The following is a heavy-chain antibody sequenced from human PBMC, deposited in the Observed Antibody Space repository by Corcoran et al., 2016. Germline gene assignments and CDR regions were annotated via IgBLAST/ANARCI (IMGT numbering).Heavy chain of an antibody. D-gene: IGHD5-12*01. Sequence: QVQLVESGGGVVQPGRSLRLSCAASGFTFSSYGMHWVRQAPGKGLEWVAVISYDGSNKYYADSVKGRFTISRDNSKNTLYLQMNSLRAEDTAVYYGAKDSDGYNSHFDYWGQGTLVTVSS. CDR1: GFTFSSYG. CDR2: ISYDGSNK. V-gene: IGHV3-30*18. CDR3: AKDSDGYNSHFDY. J-gene: IGHJ4*02.